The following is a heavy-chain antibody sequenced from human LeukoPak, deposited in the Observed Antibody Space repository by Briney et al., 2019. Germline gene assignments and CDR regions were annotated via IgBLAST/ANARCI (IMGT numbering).Heavy chain of an antibody. V-gene: IGHV4-4*07. D-gene: IGHD3-16*01. J-gene: IGHJ4*02. CDR1: SGSLNSYY. Sequence: SETLSLTCTVSSGSLNSYYWGCVRQPAGRGLEWIGRIYTTGKTDYNPSLKSRLTMSLHTSKRQFSLNLTSVTAADTAIYFCARHGYTASHYFLDFWSQGTLVTVSS. CDR2: IYTTGKT. CDR3: ARHGYTASHYFLDF.